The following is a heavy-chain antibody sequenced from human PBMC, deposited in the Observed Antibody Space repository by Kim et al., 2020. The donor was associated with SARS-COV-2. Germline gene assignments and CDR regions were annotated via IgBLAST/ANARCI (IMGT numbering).Heavy chain of an antibody. J-gene: IGHJ4*02. CDR3: ARRQFTSGWYYFDY. D-gene: IGHD6-19*01. V-gene: IGHV3-74*01. CDR1: GFTFSSHW. Sequence: GGSLILSCAASGFTFSSHWMHWVRQAPGKGLVWVSRINSDGSTISYADSVKGRFTISRDNAKNTLYLQMNSLRAEDTAVYYCARRQFTSGWYYFDYWGQGTLVTVSS. CDR2: INSDGSTI.